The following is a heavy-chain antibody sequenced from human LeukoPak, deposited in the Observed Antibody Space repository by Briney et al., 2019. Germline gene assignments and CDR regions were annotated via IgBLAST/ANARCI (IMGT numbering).Heavy chain of an antibody. J-gene: IGHJ3*02. V-gene: IGHV4-59*08. D-gene: IGHD3-9*01. CDR1: GGSISGYY. CDR3: ARAGNYDILTGYSLFAFDI. CDR2: IYYSGST. Sequence: PSETLSLTCTVSGGSISGYYWSWSRQPPGKGLEWIGYIYYSGSTNYNPSLKSRVTISVDTSKNQFSLKLSSVTAADTAVYYCARAGNYDILTGYSLFAFDIWGQGTMITVSS.